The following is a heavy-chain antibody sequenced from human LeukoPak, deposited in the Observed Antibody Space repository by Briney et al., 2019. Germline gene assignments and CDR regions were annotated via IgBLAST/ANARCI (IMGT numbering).Heavy chain of an antibody. CDR1: GVSISSYY. J-gene: IGHJ6*02. V-gene: IGHV4-59*08. CDR3: ARRDRLEPLDV. CDR2: IYYSGST. D-gene: IGHD1-1*01. Sequence: PSETLSLTCTASGVSISSYYWSWIRQPPGKGLEWIGYIYYSGSTNYNPSLKSRVTISVDTSKNQFSLKLSSVTAADTAVYYCARRDRLEPLDVWGQGTTVTVSS.